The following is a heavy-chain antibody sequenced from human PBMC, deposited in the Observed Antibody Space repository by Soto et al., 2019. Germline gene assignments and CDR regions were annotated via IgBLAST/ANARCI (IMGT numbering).Heavy chain of an antibody. V-gene: IGHV2-5*02. CDR2: IYWDDDK. J-gene: IGHJ4*02. CDR3: AHKGAALDIQLWLGPFDY. CDR1: GFSLSTSGVG. D-gene: IGHD5-18*01. Sequence: SGPTLVNPTQTLTLTCTFSGFSLSTSGVGVGWIRQPPGKALEWLALIYWDDDKRYSPSLKSRLTITKDTSKNQVVLTMTNMDPVDTATYYCAHKGAALDIQLWLGPFDYWGQGTLVTVSS.